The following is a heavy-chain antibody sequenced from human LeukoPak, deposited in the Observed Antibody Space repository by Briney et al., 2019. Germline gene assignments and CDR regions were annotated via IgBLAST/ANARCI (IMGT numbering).Heavy chain of an antibody. J-gene: IGHJ4*02. V-gene: IGHV3-74*01. CDR2: MNNDGGIR. CDR3: ARDQLEPSRWFDY. D-gene: IGHD1-1*01. Sequence: GGSLRLSCAASGFTFSTYWMHWVRQAPGKGLVWVSRMNNDGGIRDYADSVKGRFTISRDNAKNTLYLQMNSLRVEDTAVYYCARDQLEPSRWFDYWGQGTLVTVSS. CDR1: GFTFSTYW.